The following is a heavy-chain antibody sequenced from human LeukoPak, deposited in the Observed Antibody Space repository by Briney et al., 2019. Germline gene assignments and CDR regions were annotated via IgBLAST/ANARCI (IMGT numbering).Heavy chain of an antibody. V-gene: IGHV3-23*01. CDR3: AKADRRSDLPYYFDY. CDR1: GFTFSTYS. J-gene: IGHJ4*02. Sequence: GGSLRLSCAASGFTFSTYSMSWVRQAPGKGLEWVSVISGNGSDTFYADSVKGRFTISRDNSKNTLFLQMNSLRAEDTAVYYCAKADRRSDLPYYFDYWGQGTLVTVSS. CDR2: ISGNGSDT.